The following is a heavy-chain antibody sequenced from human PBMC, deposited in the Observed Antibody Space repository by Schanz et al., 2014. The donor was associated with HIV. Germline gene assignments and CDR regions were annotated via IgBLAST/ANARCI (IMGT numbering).Heavy chain of an antibody. Sequence: QVQLVQSGAEVKKPGASVKVSCKASGYTFTSYFIHWVRQAPGQGLEWMGIINPSGGSTSYAQKFQGRVTMTTDTSTSTAYMELRSLRSDDTAVYYCAREWAFDFWGQGTLVTVSS. J-gene: IGHJ4*02. CDR1: GYTFTSYF. D-gene: IGHD1-26*01. V-gene: IGHV1-46*01. CDR2: INPSGGST. CDR3: AREWAFDF.